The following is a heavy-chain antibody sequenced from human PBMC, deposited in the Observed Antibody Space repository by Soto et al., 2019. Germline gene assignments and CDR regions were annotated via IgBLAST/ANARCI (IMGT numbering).Heavy chain of an antibody. V-gene: IGHV3-11*05. Sequence: TGGSLRLSCAASGFTFSDYYMSWIRQAPGKGLEWVSYISSSSSYTNYADSVKGRFTISRDNAKNSLYLQMNSLRAEDTAVYYCARAGSSSWPFDYWGQGTLVTVSS. CDR1: GFTFSDYY. CDR2: ISSSSSYT. J-gene: IGHJ4*02. D-gene: IGHD6-13*01. CDR3: ARAGSSSWPFDY.